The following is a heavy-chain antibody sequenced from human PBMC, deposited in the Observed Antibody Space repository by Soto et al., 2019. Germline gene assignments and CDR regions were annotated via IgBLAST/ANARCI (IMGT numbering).Heavy chain of an antibody. CDR2: ICASGSGT. Sequence: GESLRHSCAGSGFTSSTYAIIWVRQSPGKGLEWVSGICASGSGTSYPDFVKGRFILSRDKAKNTLHLQINSLRAEDTAVDYFAVRKTGSYFDYLGQRSPVPVS. CDR1: GFTSSTYA. V-gene: IGHV3-23*01. J-gene: IGHJ4*02. CDR3: AVRKTGSYFDY. D-gene: IGHD1-26*01.